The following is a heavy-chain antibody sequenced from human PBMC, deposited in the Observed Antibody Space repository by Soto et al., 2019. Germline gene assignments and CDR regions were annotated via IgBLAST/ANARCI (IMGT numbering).Heavy chain of an antibody. CDR2: ISYDGSNK. D-gene: IGHD6-6*01. CDR1: GFTFSSYA. CDR3: AREEDSSASFDY. J-gene: IGHJ4*02. V-gene: IGHV3-30-3*01. Sequence: QVQLVESGGGVVQPGRSLRLSCAASGFTFSSYAMHWVRQAPGKGLEWVAVISYDGSNKYYADSVKGRFTISSDNSKNTLYLQMNSLRAEDTAVYYCAREEDSSASFDYWGQGSLVTVSS.